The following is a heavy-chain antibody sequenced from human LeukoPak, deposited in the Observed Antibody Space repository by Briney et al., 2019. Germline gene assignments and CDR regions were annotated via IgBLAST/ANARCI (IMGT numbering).Heavy chain of an antibody. J-gene: IGHJ5*02. CDR3: AREGRITMVRGGRGPQNWFDP. Sequence: SETLSLTCAVYGGSFSDYYWSWIRQPPGKGLEWIGEINHSGSTNYNPSLKSRVTISVDTSKNQFSLKLSSVTAADTAVYYCAREGRITMVRGGRGPQNWFDPWGQGTLVTVSS. V-gene: IGHV4-34*01. CDR2: INHSGST. D-gene: IGHD3-10*01. CDR1: GGSFSDYY.